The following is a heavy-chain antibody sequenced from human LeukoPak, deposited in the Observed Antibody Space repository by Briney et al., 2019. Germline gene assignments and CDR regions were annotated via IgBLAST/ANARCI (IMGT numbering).Heavy chain of an antibody. Sequence: GASVKVSCKASGGTFSSHAITWVRQAPGQGLEWVGGINPIYHIPTYAQIFQGRVTITKDESTSTASMDLSSLTSEDTAVYYCARNYYDSSGQPLLDYWGQGTLVTVSS. D-gene: IGHD3-22*01. CDR1: GGTFSSHA. CDR3: ARNYYDSSGQPLLDY. J-gene: IGHJ4*02. CDR2: INPIYHIP. V-gene: IGHV1-69*05.